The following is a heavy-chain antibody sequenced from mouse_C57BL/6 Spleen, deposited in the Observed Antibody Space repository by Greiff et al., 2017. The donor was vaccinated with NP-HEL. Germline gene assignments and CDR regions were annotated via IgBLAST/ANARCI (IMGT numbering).Heavy chain of an antibody. V-gene: IGHV5-16*01. Sequence: EVMLVESEGGLVQPGSSMKLSCTASGFTFSDYYMAWVRQVPEKGLEWVANINYDGSSTYYLDSLKSRFIISRDNAKNILYLQMSSLKSEDTATYYCARDRGSSYVRYFDVWGTGTTVTVSS. D-gene: IGHD1-1*01. J-gene: IGHJ1*03. CDR2: INYDGSST. CDR1: GFTFSDYY. CDR3: ARDRGSSYVRYFDV.